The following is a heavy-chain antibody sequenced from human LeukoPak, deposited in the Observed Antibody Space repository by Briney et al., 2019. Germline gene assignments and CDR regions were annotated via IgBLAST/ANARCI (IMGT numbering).Heavy chain of an antibody. V-gene: IGHV3-7*03. D-gene: IGHD1-26*01. CDR2: IKQDGSDK. CDR1: GFTFSSYW. Sequence: GGSLRLSCAASGFTFSSYWMSWVRQAPGKGLEWVANIKQDGSDKYYVDSVKGRFSISRDTSKNTVYLQMNSLRGEDTAVYYCARELREHGVFDIWGQGTMVTVSS. J-gene: IGHJ3*02. CDR3: ARELREHGVFDI.